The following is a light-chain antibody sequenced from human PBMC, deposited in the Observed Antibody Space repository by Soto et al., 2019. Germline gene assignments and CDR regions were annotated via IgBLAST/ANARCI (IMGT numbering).Light chain of an antibody. V-gene: IGKV3-15*01. CDR1: QTVSSN. CDR2: GAS. Sequence: EIVMTQSPATLSVSPGERATLSCRASQTVSSNLAWYQQKPGQAPRLLIYGASTRATGIPARISGSGSGTEFTLSISSPQSEDFAVYYCQQYKNWPSFTFGPGTKVDIK. CDR3: QQYKNWPSFT. J-gene: IGKJ3*01.